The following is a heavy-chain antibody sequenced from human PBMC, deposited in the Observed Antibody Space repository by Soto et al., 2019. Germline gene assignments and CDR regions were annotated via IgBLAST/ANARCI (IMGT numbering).Heavy chain of an antibody. CDR2: INPNSGGT. V-gene: IGHV1-2*04. CDR1: GYTFTGYY. CDR3: ARGDDTSSSTWDFDY. D-gene: IGHD6-13*01. J-gene: IGHJ4*02. Sequence: ASVKVSCKASGYTFTGYYMHWVRQAPGQGLEWMGWINPNSGGTNYAQKFQGWVTMTRDTSISTAYMELSRLRSDDTAVYYCARGDDTSSSTWDFDYWGQGTLVTVSS.